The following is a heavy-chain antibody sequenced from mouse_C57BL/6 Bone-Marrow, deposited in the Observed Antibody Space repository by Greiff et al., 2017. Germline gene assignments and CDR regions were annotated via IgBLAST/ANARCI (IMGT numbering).Heavy chain of an antibody. V-gene: IGHV1-69*01. CDR2: IDPAGSCT. D-gene: IGHD2-4*01. CDR3: ALYDYDEARCAY. Sequence: VQLQQSGAELVMPGASVKLSCKASGYSFTSYWIHWVKQRPGQGLVWIGVIDPAGSCTNYNHKFKGKSTMTVDKSSSTAYMQLSSLTSEDTAVYYCALYDYDEARCAYWGQGTLVTVSA. J-gene: IGHJ3*01. CDR1: GYSFTSYW.